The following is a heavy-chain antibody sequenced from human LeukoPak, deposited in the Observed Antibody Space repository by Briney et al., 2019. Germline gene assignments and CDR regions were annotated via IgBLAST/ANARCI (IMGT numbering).Heavy chain of an antibody. CDR1: GFTFSSYW. D-gene: IGHD2-2*02. J-gene: IGHJ3*02. CDR3: ARSIRYCSSTSCYIQDAFDI. Sequence: GGSLRLSCAASGFTFSSYWMHWVRQAPGKGLVWGSRINSDGSSTSYADSVKGRFTISRDNAKNTLYLQMNSLRAEDTAVYYCARSIRYCSSTSCYIQDAFDIWGQGTMVTVSS. V-gene: IGHV3-74*01. CDR2: INSDGSST.